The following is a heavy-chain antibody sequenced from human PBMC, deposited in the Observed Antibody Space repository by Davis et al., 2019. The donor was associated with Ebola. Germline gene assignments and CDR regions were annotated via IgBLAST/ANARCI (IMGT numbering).Heavy chain of an antibody. Sequence: GESLKISCAASGFSLNTYSMSWVRQAPGKGPEWVSYISSSSSTIYYADSVKGRFTVSRDNAKNSLFLQMNSLRDEDTAVYYCARDPALVVTGGGWHFDLWGRGTLVTVSS. CDR3: ARDPALVVTGGGWHFDL. CDR2: ISSSSSTI. V-gene: IGHV3-48*02. J-gene: IGHJ2*01. D-gene: IGHD2-21*02. CDR1: GFSLNTYS.